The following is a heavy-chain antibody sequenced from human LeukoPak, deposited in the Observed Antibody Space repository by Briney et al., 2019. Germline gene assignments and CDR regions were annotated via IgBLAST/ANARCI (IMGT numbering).Heavy chain of an antibody. CDR2: ISGSGGST. CDR1: GFTFSSYA. D-gene: IGHD1-14*01. J-gene: IGHJ4*02. Sequence: HPGGPLRLSCAASGFTFSSYAMSWVRQAPGKGLERVSAISGSGGSTYYADSVKGRFTISRDNSKNTLYLQMNSLRAEDTAVYYCAKDHPGGIGGLSFDYWGQGTLVTVSS. CDR3: AKDHPGGIGGLSFDY. V-gene: IGHV3-23*01.